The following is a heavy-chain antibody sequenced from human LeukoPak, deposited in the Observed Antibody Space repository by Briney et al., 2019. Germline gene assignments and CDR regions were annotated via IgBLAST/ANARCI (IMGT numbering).Heavy chain of an antibody. D-gene: IGHD3-10*01. Sequence: SGGSLRLSCSASGFTFSRYAMHWVRQAPGKGLEYVSAISSNGGSTYYADSVKGRFTISRGNSKNTLYLQMSSLRTEDTAVYYCVKDGSGSYYTYYFDYWGQGTLVTVSS. CDR3: VKDGSGSYYTYYFDY. CDR2: ISSNGGST. CDR1: GFTFSRYA. V-gene: IGHV3-64D*06. J-gene: IGHJ4*02.